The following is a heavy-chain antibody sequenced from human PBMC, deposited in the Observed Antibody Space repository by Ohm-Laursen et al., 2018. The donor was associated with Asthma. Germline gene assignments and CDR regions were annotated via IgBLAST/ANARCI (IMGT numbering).Heavy chain of an antibody. CDR3: ARDTYYDILTGYSGYYYGMDV. D-gene: IGHD3-9*01. CDR2: ISSSSSYI. V-gene: IGHV3-21*01. CDR1: GSTFSSYS. Sequence: SLRLSCAASGSTFSSYSMNWVRQAPGKGLEWVSSISSSSSYIYYADSVKGRFTISRDNAKNSLYLQMNSLRAEDTAVYYCARDTYYDILTGYSGYYYGMDVWGQGTTVTVSS. J-gene: IGHJ6*02.